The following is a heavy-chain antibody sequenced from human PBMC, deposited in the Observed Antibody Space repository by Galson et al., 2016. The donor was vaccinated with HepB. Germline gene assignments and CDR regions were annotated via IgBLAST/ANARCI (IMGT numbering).Heavy chain of an antibody. V-gene: IGHV3-23*01. CDR2: ISRSGDST. Sequence: LRLSCAASGFTFSNYGMTWVRQAPGKGLEVVSSISRSGDSTDYADSVKGRFTISRDNSKNTLFLQMNSLTADDTAIYYCVQGSTAPAVWGKGTTVTVSS. CDR1: GFTFSNYG. CDR3: VQGSTAPAV. J-gene: IGHJ6*04. D-gene: IGHD1-26*01.